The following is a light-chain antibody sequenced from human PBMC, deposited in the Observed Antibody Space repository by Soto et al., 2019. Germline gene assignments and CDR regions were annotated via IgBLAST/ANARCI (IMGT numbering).Light chain of an antibody. CDR3: QQYDSSPWT. CDR2: GAS. V-gene: IGKV3-20*01. CDR1: PSVSSSY. J-gene: IGKJ1*01. Sequence: EIVLTQSPGTLSLSPGEGATLSCRASPSVSSSYLAWYQQKPGQAPRLLIYGASCRATGIPDRFSGGGSGTDFSRTSSRLEPEDFAVYYCQQYDSSPWTFGQGTQVEIK.